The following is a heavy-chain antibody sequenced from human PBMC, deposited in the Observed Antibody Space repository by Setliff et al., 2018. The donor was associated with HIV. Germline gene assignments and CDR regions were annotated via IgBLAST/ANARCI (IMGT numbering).Heavy chain of an antibody. J-gene: IGHJ4*02. CDR1: EFTLSRYS. V-gene: IGHV3-23*01. Sequence: GSLRLSCEASEFTLSRYSMSWVRQAPGKGLEWVSAIDPSGTYTYYADSVRGRFTISRDNSKNTLYLQMNSLRAGDTAVYNCSKVESGHCDSSSCRDFDYWGQGTLVTVSS. D-gene: IGHD2-2*03. CDR2: IDPSGTYT. CDR3: SKVESGHCDSSSCRDFDY.